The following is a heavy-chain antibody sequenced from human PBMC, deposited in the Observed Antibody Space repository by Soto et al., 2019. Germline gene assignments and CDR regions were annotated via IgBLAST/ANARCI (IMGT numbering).Heavy chain of an antibody. CDR2: IKQDGSEK. CDR1: GFTFSSYW. CDR3: ASPQQWLGLDAFDI. J-gene: IGHJ3*02. D-gene: IGHD6-19*01. Sequence: GGSLRLSCAASGFTFSSYWMSWVRQAPGKGLEWVANIKQDGSEKYYVDSVKGRFTISRDNAKNSLYLQMNSLRAEDTAVYYCASPQQWLGLDAFDIWGQGTMVTVSS. V-gene: IGHV3-7*01.